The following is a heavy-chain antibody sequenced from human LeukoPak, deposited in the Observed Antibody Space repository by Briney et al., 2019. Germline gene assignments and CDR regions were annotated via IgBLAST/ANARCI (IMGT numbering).Heavy chain of an antibody. CDR2: INHSGST. V-gene: IGHV4-34*01. CDR3: ARGRDENWFDP. Sequence: PSETLSLTCAVYGGSFSGYYWSWIRQPPGKGLEWIGEINHSGSTNYNPSLKSRVTISVDTSKNQFSLKLSSVTAADTAVYYCARGRDENWFDPWAREPWSPSPQ. CDR1: GGSFSGYY. J-gene: IGHJ5*02.